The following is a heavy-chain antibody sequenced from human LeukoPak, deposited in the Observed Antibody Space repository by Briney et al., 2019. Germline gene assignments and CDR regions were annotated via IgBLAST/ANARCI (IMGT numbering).Heavy chain of an antibody. D-gene: IGHD3-22*01. CDR3: ARRPPPHYDTYDAFDI. CDR2: IYYSGST. CDR1: GGSISSYY. Sequence: SETLSLTCTASGGSISSYYWSWIRQPPGKGLEWIGYIYYSGSTNYNPSLKSRVTISVDTSKNQFSLKLSSVTAADTAVYYCARRPPPHYDTYDAFDIWGQGTMVTVSS. J-gene: IGHJ3*02. V-gene: IGHV4-59*08.